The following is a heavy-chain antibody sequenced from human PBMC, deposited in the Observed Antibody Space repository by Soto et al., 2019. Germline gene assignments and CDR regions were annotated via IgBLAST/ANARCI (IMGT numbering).Heavy chain of an antibody. CDR3: ATDKGDSYGYGNY. J-gene: IGHJ4*02. CDR1: GFTFTNSA. Sequence: SVKVSCKASGFTFTNSAVQWVRQARGQRLEWIGWIVVGSGNTNYAQKFQERVTITRDMSTTTAYMELSSLRSEDTAVYYCATDKGDSYGYGNYWGQGTLVTVSS. D-gene: IGHD5-18*01. CDR2: IVVGSGNT. V-gene: IGHV1-58*01.